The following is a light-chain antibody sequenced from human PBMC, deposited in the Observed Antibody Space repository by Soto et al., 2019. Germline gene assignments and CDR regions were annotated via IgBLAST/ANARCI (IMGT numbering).Light chain of an antibody. CDR2: GAS. J-gene: IGKJ3*01. Sequence: EIVVTQSPGTLSLSPGERATLSCRASQSVSSNYLAWYQQKPGQALRLLIYGASSRASDIPDRFSGSGSWTDFTLIISRLEPEDFAMYYCQQYGSTPFTFGPGTKVDVK. V-gene: IGKV3-20*01. CDR3: QQYGSTPFT. CDR1: QSVSSNY.